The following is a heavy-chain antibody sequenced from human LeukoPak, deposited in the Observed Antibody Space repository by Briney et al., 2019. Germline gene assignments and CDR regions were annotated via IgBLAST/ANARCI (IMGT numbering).Heavy chain of an antibody. CDR3: ARGGYGPGSHYRY. J-gene: IGHJ4*02. V-gene: IGHV4-34*01. CDR1: GGSIGSYY. Sequence: SETLSLTCTVSGGSIGSYYWSWIRQPPGKGLEWIGEIDHTGSISYNPSLRSRVTISVDTFKNQFSLNLRSVTAADRAIYYCARGGYGPGSHYRYWGQGTLVTVSS. CDR2: IDHTGSI. D-gene: IGHD3-10*01.